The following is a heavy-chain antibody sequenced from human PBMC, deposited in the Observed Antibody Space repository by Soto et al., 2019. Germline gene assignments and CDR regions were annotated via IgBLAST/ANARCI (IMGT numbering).Heavy chain of an antibody. CDR1: GGSISSSSYY. D-gene: IGHD5-12*01. CDR2: IYYSGST. V-gene: IGHV4-39*01. CDR3: ARQDYGYNGLYYFDY. Sequence: SETLSLTCTVSGGSISSSSYYWGWIRQPPGKGLEWIGSIYYSGSTYYNPSLKSRVTISVDTSKNQFSLKLSSVTAADTAVYYCARQDYGYNGLYYFDYWGQGTLVTVSS. J-gene: IGHJ4*02.